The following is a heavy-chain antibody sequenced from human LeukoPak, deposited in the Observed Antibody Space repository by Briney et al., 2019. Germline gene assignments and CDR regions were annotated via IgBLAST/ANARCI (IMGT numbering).Heavy chain of an antibody. CDR3: AKNVDIVVVPAAIWGYYYYYMDV. CDR2: ISGSGGST. V-gene: IGHV3-23*01. Sequence: GGSLRLSCAASGFTFSSYAMSWVRQAPGKGLEWVSAISGSGGSTYYADSVKGRFTISRDNSKNTLYLQMNSLRAEDTAVYYCAKNVDIVVVPAAIWGYYYYYMDVWGKGTTVTVSS. D-gene: IGHD2-2*02. J-gene: IGHJ6*03. CDR1: GFTFSSYA.